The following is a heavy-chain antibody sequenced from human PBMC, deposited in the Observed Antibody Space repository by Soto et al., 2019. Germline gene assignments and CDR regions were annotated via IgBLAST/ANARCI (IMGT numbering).Heavy chain of an antibody. V-gene: IGHV3-23*01. CDR2: ISGSGGST. CDR3: AKEQGLLWFGELLNWFDL. Sequence: GGSLRLSCAASGFTFSSYAMSWVRQAPGKGLEWVSAISGSGGSTYYADSVKGRFTISRDNSKNTLYLQMNSLRAEDTAVYYCAKEQGLLWFGELLNWFDLWGQGTLVTVSS. J-gene: IGHJ5*02. D-gene: IGHD3-10*01. CDR1: GFTFSSYA.